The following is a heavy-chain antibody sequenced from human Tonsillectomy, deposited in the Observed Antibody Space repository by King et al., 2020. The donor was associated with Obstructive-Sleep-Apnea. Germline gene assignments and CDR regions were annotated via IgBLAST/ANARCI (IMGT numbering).Heavy chain of an antibody. CDR1: GFTFTAYW. CDR3: VRDRLGHLFEGFDI. V-gene: IGHV3-7*01. J-gene: IGHJ3*02. Sequence: VQLVESGGGLVQPGGSLKLSCAASGFTFTAYWMSWVRQAPGPGLEWVANITQDGSEEYYVDAVKGRFTISRDNAKNSLFLQMNSLRAEDTAVYFCVRDRLGHLFEGFDIWGQGTMVTVSS. D-gene: IGHD3-10*01. CDR2: ITQDGSEE.